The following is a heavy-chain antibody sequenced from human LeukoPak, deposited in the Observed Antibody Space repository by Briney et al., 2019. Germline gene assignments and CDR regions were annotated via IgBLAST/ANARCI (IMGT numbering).Heavy chain of an antibody. J-gene: IGHJ1*01. CDR2: IKQDGSEK. D-gene: IGHD6-19*01. Sequence: GGSLRLSCAASGFTFSHYGMHWVRQAPGKGLEWVANIKQDGSEKNYVDSVKGRFTISRDNAKNSLSLRMNSLSAEDTAVYYCATGYSSGWYFYFQHWGQGSLVSVSS. CDR1: GFTFSHYG. V-gene: IGHV3-7*01. CDR3: ATGYSSGWYFYFQH.